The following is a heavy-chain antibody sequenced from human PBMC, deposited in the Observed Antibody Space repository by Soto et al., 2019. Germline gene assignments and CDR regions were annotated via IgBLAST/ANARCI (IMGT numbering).Heavy chain of an antibody. V-gene: IGHV3-7*04. CDR2: IKQDGSEK. Sequence: VQLVESGGGLVQPGGSLRLSCAASGFTFSSYWMSWVRQAPGKGLEWVANIKQDGSEKYYVDSVKGRFTISRDNAKNSLYLQMNSLRAEDTAVYYCAGEEVGSSSSYYYGMDVWGQGTTVTVSS. CDR3: AGEEVGSSSSYYYGMDV. J-gene: IGHJ6*02. D-gene: IGHD6-13*01. CDR1: GFTFSSYW.